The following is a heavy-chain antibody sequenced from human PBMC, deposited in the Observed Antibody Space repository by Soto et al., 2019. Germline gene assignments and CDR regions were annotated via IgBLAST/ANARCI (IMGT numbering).Heavy chain of an antibody. CDR2: IYTSGST. J-gene: IGHJ6*02. Sequence: PSETLSLTCTVSGGSISSYYWSWIRQPAGKGLEWIGRIYTSGSTNYNPSLKSRVTMSVDTSKNQFSLKLSSVTAADTAVYYCERDLDLSGIAADGTLHLYGMDVWGQGTTVTVSS. CDR3: ERDLDLSGIAADGTLHLYGMDV. CDR1: GGSISSYY. V-gene: IGHV4-4*07. D-gene: IGHD6-13*01.